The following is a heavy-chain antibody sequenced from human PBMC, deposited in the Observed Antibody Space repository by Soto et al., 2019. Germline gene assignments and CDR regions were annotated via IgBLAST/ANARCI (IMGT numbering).Heavy chain of an antibody. D-gene: IGHD2-2*02. CDR1: GFTFSSYG. V-gene: IGHV3-33*01. J-gene: IGHJ6*02. CDR3: ARDHGRVVPAAILYYYNGMDV. CDR2: IWYDGSNK. Sequence: PGVSLRLSCGASGFTFSSYGMHWVRHAPRNGLEWVAVIWYDGSNKYYADSVKGRFTISRDNSKNTLYLQMNSLRAEDTAVYYCARDHGRVVPAAILYYYNGMDVWGQGTTVTVSS.